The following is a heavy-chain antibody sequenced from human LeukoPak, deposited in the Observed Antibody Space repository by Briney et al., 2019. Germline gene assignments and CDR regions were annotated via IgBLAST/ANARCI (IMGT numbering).Heavy chain of an antibody. J-gene: IGHJ4*02. CDR1: GFSFNNYG. CDR3: ARYPSFDY. V-gene: IGHV3-30*02. CDR2: IRYDGSNK. D-gene: IGHD1-26*01. Sequence: TGGSLRLSYAASGFSFNNYGMHWVRRAPGKGLEWVAFIRYDGSNKYYSDSVKGRFTISRDNSKNTLYLQMKSLRTEDTAVYSCARYPSFDYWGQGTLVTVSS.